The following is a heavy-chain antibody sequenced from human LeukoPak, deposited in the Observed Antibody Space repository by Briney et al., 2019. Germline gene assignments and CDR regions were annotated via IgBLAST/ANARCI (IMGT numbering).Heavy chain of an antibody. CDR1: GFTVSSNY. V-gene: IGHV3-66*02. CDR2: IYSGGST. Sequence: QAGGSLRLSCAASGFTVSSNYMSWVRQAPGKGLEWVSLIYSGGSTYYADSVKGRFTISRDNSENTLYLQMNSLRAEDTAVYHCAGGVVRTSMYYFDYWGQGTLVTVSS. CDR3: AGGVVRTSMYYFDY. D-gene: IGHD4-23*01. J-gene: IGHJ4*02.